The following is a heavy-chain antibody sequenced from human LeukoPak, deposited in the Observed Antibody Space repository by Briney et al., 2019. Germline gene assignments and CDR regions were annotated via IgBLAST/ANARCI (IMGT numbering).Heavy chain of an antibody. D-gene: IGHD3-10*01. CDR2: ISYNGYT. CDR3: ARDRTLVTMLGGHPGGFDP. V-gene: IGHV4-59*01. CDR1: GGSISNYF. Sequence: SEPLSLTCTVSGGSISNYFWSWVRQPPGKGLEWIGYISYNGYTNYNPSLKSRVTMSVDTSENQFSLRLNSVTAADTAVYYCARDRTLVTMLGGHPGGFDPWGQGTLVTVSS. J-gene: IGHJ5*02.